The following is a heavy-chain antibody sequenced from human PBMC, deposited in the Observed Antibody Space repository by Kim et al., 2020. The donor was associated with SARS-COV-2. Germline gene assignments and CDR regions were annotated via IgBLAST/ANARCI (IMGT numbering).Heavy chain of an antibody. CDR1: GFIFSNYA. CDR3: ARRNIIPGVLDS. V-gene: IGHV3-64*01. CDR2: ISTNGGTI. J-gene: IGHJ5*02. Sequence: GGSLRLSCAASGFIFSNYAMYWVRQAPGKGLEYVSAISTNGGTIYYENSVKDRFTISRDNSKNTLYLQMGSLRTEDMAVYYCARRNIIPGVLDSWGQGILVTVSS. D-gene: IGHD3-3*01.